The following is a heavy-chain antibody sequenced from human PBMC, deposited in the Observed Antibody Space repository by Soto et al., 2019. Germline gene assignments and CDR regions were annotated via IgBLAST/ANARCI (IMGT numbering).Heavy chain of an antibody. CDR1: GLTFSDHY. J-gene: IGHJ6*02. V-gene: IGHV3-11*01. CDR3: ARAPYFGSGTYYYYALDV. CDR2: ISSSAGTI. Sequence: QVQLVESGGGLVKPGGSLRLSCAASGLTFSDHYMTWIRQAPGKGLEWISYISSSAGTIYYADSVKGRFTISRDNAKNSLYLQMTKLRAEDTAVYYCARAPYFGSGTYYYYALDVWGQGTTVTVSS. D-gene: IGHD3-10*01.